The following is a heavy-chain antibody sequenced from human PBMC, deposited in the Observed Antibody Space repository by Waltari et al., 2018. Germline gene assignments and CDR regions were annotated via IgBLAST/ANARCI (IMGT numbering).Heavy chain of an antibody. V-gene: IGHV3-23*01. CDR1: GFTFSSYA. D-gene: IGHD1-26*01. CDR2: ISGSGGST. CDR3: AKGLLVGATFPDAFDI. J-gene: IGHJ3*02. Sequence: EVQLLESGGGLVQPGGSLRLSCAASGFTFSSYAMSWVRPAPGKGLEWVSAISGSGGSTYYADSVKGRFTISRDNSKNTLYLQMNSLRAEDTAVYYCAKGLLVGATFPDAFDIWGQGTMVTVSS.